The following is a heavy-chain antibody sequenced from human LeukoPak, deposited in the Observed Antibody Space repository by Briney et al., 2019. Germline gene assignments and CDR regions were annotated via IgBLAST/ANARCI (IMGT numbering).Heavy chain of an antibody. V-gene: IGHV3-21*01. J-gene: IGHJ4*02. Sequence: GGSLRLSCVASGFTFSNYHMNWVRQAPGKGLEWVSSITTSSGYIYYSDSVRGRFTISRDNAKNSLYLHMNSLRAEDTAVYYCARDYGGSSPFDYWGQGTLVTVSS. CDR3: ARDYGGSSPFDY. D-gene: IGHD4-23*01. CDR1: GFTFSNYH. CDR2: ITTSSGYI.